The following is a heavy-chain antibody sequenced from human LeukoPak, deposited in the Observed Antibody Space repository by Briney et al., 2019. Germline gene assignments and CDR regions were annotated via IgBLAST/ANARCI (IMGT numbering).Heavy chain of an antibody. CDR3: ATDPRTWSGGRYYFDY. V-gene: IGHV1-2*02. D-gene: IGHD3-16*01. J-gene: IGHJ4*02. Sequence: ASVKVSCKASGYTFTGYYMHWVRQAPGQGLEWMGWINPNSGGTNYAQKFQGRLTMTRDTSTSTLYMELSSLKSEDTAVYYCATDPRTWSGGRYYFDYWGQGTLVTVSS. CDR1: GYTFTGYY. CDR2: INPNSGGT.